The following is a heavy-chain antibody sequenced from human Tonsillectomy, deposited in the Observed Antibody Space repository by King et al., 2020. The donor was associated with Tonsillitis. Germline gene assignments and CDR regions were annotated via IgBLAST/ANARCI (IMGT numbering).Heavy chain of an antibody. Sequence: VQLQESGPGLVKPSGTLSLTCAVSGGSISSSNWWSWVRQPPGKGLEWIGEIYHSGSTNYNPSLKSRVTISVDKSKNQFSLKLGSVTAADTAVYYCARDRSITIFGVVIMRYYYGMDVWGQGTTVTVSS. CDR1: GGSISSSNW. J-gene: IGHJ6*02. V-gene: IGHV4-4*02. CDR3: ARDRSITIFGVVIMRYYYGMDV. CDR2: IYHSGST. D-gene: IGHD3-3*01.